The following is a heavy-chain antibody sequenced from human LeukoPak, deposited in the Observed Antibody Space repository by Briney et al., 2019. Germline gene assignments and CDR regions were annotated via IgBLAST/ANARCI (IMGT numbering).Heavy chain of an antibody. CDR2: ITATSSYT. J-gene: IGHJ4*02. D-gene: IGHD3-10*01. CDR3: AKLFDSGTYNNFFHY. V-gene: IGHV3-23*01. Sequence: GGSLRLSCAASGFTFSSYAMSWVRQAPGKGLEWVSAITATSSYTYDADSVEGRFIISRDNSKNTLYLQMNSLRPEDTAIYYCAKLFDSGTYNNFFHYWGQGTLVTVSS. CDR1: GFTFSSYA.